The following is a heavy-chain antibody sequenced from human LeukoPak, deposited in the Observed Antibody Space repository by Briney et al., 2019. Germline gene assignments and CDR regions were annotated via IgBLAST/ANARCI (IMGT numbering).Heavy chain of an antibody. D-gene: IGHD5-18*01. CDR3: ARDWDRIQLWPEAFDY. CDR2: IIPIFGTA. V-gene: IGHV1-69*05. J-gene: IGHJ4*02. CDR1: GGTFSSYA. Sequence: ASVKVSCKASGGTFSSYAISWVRQAPGQGLEWMGGIIPIFGTANYAQKLQGRVTMTTDTSTSTAYMELRSLRSDDTAVYYCARDWDRIQLWPEAFDYWGQGTLVTVSS.